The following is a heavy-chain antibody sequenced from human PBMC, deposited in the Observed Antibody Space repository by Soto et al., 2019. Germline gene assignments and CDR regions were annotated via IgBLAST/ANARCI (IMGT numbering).Heavy chain of an antibody. V-gene: IGHV1-2*04. D-gene: IGHD6-13*01. J-gene: IGHJ6*02. CDR1: GYTFTGYY. Sequence: QVQLVQSGAEVKKPGASVKVSCKASGYTFTGYYIHWVRQAPGQGLEWMGWINPNSGGTNYAQKFQDWVTMTRDTSISTAYMEPSRLRSDDTAVYYCARCGRMSSSCDYYYGMDVWGQGTTVTVSS. CDR2: INPNSGGT. CDR3: ARCGRMSSSCDYYYGMDV.